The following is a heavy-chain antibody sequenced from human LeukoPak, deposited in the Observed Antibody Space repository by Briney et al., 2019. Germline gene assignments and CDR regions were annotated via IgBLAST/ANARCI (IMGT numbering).Heavy chain of an antibody. J-gene: IGHJ5*02. CDR2: IIPIFGTA. V-gene: IGHV1-69*05. Sequence: ASVKVFCKASGGTFSSYAISWVRQAPGQGLEWMGGIIPIFGTANYAQKFQGRVTITTDESTSTAYMELSSLRSEDTAVYYCANTAMVTRWFDPWGQGTLVTVSS. CDR1: GGTFSSYA. D-gene: IGHD5-18*01. CDR3: ANTAMVTRWFDP.